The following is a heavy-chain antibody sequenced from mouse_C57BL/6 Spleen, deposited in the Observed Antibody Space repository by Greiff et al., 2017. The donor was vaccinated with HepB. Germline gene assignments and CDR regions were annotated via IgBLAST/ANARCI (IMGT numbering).Heavy chain of an antibody. Sequence: QVQLQQSGAELVRPGASVTPSCKASGYTFTDYEMHWVKQTPVHGLEWIGAIDPETGGTAYNQKFKGKAILTADKSSSTAYMELRSLTSEDSAVYYCTRRGTTVVGYFDYWGQGTTLTVSS. CDR2: IDPETGGT. J-gene: IGHJ2*01. CDR1: GYTFTDYE. D-gene: IGHD1-1*01. V-gene: IGHV1-15*01. CDR3: TRRGTTVVGYFDY.